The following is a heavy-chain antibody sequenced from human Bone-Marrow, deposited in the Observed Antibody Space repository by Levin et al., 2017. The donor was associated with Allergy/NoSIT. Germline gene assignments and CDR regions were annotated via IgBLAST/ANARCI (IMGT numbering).Heavy chain of an antibody. J-gene: IGHJ5*02. CDR2: MFAGGAA. CDR1: GASINNTNHY. D-gene: IGHD6-13*01. CDR3: ARDETFNSWHTGWFDP. Sequence: LRLSCTVSGASINNTNHYWSWIRQPAGKGLEWIGRMFAGGAATYNRSLRSRVTISIDTSKNQFSLKLTSVTAADTAVYYCARDETFNSWHTGWFDPWGQGILVTVSS. V-gene: IGHV4-61*02.